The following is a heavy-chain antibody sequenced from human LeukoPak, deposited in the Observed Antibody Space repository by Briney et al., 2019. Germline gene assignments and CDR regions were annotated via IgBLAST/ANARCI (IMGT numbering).Heavy chain of an antibody. CDR3: ASQAQNSGSYRNDDY. D-gene: IGHD1-26*01. CDR1: GFTFSSYE. Sequence: GSLRLSCAASGFTFSSYEMNWVRQPPGKGLEWIGNIYYTGNTYYNSSLKSRVTISLDTSKNQFSLKVISMTAADTAVYYCASQAQNSGSYRNDDYWGQGTLVTVSS. CDR2: IYYTGNT. J-gene: IGHJ4*02. V-gene: IGHV4-59*04.